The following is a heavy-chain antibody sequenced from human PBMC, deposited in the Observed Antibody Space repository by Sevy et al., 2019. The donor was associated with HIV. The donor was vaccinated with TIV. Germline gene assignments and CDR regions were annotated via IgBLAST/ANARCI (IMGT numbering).Heavy chain of an antibody. CDR2: IKKDGSET. Sequence: GGSLRLSCAASGFIFSNYWMTWVRQAPGKGLEWVANIKKDGSETYYANSVKGRFPISRENVKKSLFLQINGLRAEDTALYDRARRPRELYYYPFDYGGQGTLVTVSS. J-gene: IGHJ4*02. D-gene: IGHD5-12*01. CDR3: ARRPRELYYYPFDY. V-gene: IGHV3-7*01. CDR1: GFIFSNYW.